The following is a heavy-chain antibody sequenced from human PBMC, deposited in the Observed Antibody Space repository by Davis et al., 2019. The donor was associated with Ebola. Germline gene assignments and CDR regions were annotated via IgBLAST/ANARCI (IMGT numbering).Heavy chain of an antibody. J-gene: IGHJ6*02. CDR1: GFTVSSNY. CDR3: ARDPGSSSRYYYYGMDV. Sequence: GESLKISCAASGFTVSSNYMSWVRQAPGKGLEWVSSISSSSSYIYYADSVKGRFTISRDNAKNSLYLQMNSLRAEDTTVYYCARDPGSSSRYYYYGMDVWGQGTTVTVSS. CDR2: ISSSSSYI. D-gene: IGHD6-6*01. V-gene: IGHV3-21*01.